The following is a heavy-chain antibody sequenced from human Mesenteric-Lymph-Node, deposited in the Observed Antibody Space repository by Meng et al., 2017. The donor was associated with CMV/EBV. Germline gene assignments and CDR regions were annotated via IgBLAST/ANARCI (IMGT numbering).Heavy chain of an antibody. J-gene: IGHJ6*02. CDR2: ISHDGGFK. CDR3: ARESGVVVVPAAIPVYYGMDV. V-gene: IGHV3-30*04. Sequence: GESLKISCAASGFTFNRYAFHWGRQAPGKGLEWVAVISHDGGFKEHAESVKGRFSISRDNSENTLYLQMDSLRNEDTAVYYCARESGVVVVPAAIPVYYGMDVWGQGTTVTVSS. D-gene: IGHD2-2*01. CDR1: GFTFNRYA.